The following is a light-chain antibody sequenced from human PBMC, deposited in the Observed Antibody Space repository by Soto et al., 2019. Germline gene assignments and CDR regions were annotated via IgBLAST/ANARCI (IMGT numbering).Light chain of an antibody. CDR3: TSYSRCSVLV. CDR1: SSDIGGYKY. Sequence: QSVLTQPASVSGSPGQSITISCTGTSSDIGGYKYVSWYQQHPGKAPKLIIFEVSNRPSGVSDRFSGSNSGNTASLTISGLQAEDEADYYCTSYSRCSVLVFGGGTKVTVL. V-gene: IGLV2-14*01. CDR2: EVS. J-gene: IGLJ3*02.